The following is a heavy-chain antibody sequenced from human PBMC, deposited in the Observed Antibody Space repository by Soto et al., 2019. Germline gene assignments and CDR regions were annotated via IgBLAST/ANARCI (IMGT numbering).Heavy chain of an antibody. CDR1: GGSISSYY. J-gene: IGHJ6*02. D-gene: IGHD2-21*01. CDR2: IYYSGST. Sequence: QVQLQESGPGLVKPSETLSLTCTVSGGSISSYYGSWIRQPPGKGLEWIGYIYYSGSTNYNPSLKSRVTISVDTSKNQFSLKLSSVTAADTAVYYCARDGIAETGYYYYGMDVWGQGTTVTVSS. V-gene: IGHV4-59*01. CDR3: ARDGIAETGYYYYGMDV.